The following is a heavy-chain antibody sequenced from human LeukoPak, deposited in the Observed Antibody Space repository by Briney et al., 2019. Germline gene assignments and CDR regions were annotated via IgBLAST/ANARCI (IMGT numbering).Heavy chain of an antibody. D-gene: IGHD3-10*02. J-gene: IGHJ4*02. Sequence: SETLSLTCAVYGGSFSGYYWSWIRQPPGKGLEWIGEINHSGSTNYNPSLKSRVTISVDTSKNQFSLKLSSVTAADTAVYYCARGARPYYSVRGPRGYFDYWGQGTLVTVSS. CDR2: INHSGST. CDR1: GGSFSGYY. CDR3: ARGARPYYSVRGPRGYFDY. V-gene: IGHV4-34*01.